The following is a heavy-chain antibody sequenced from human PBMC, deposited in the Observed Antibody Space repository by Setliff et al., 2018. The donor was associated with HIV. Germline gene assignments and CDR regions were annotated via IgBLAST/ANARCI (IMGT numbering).Heavy chain of an antibody. CDR2: INIKNGNT. CDR1: GYIFSTSG. D-gene: IGHD3-3*01. V-gene: IGHV1-18*01. CDR3: ARDDNYNFQNGYRAGAFDL. Sequence: GASVKVSCKASGYIFSTSGISWVRQAPGQGLEWMGWINIKNGNTNYEQKLQGRVTMTFDTSTSTAYMELRSLRSDDTAMYYCARDDNYNFQNGYRAGAFDLWGQGTMVTVSS. J-gene: IGHJ3*01.